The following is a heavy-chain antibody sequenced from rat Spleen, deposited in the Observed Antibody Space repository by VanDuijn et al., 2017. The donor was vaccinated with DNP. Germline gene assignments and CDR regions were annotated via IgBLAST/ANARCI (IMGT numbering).Heavy chain of an antibody. J-gene: IGHJ2*01. D-gene: IGHD1-11*01. CDR1: GFTFSNSG. V-gene: IGHV5-19*01. CDR3: ARHRRGYFDY. CDR2: ITYDGGTT. Sequence: EVQVVESGGGLVQPEGSLKLTCAASGFTFSNSGFHWIRQAPTKGLEWVSSITYDGGTTYYRDSVKGRFTISRDNAKSTLYLQMNSLRSEDMATYYCARHRRGYFDYWGQGVMVTVSS.